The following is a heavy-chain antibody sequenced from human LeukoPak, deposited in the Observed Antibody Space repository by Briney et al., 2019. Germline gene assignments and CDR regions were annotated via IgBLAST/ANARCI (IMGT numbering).Heavy chain of an antibody. D-gene: IGHD3-10*01. CDR3: AESGGYYYMDV. Sequence: PSETLSLTCAVYGGSFSDYYWSWIRQPPGKGLEWIGEINHSGSTNYNPSLKSRVTISVDTSKNQFSLKLSSVTAADTAVYYRAESGGYYYMDVWGKGTTVTVSS. CDR2: INHSGST. V-gene: IGHV4-34*01. J-gene: IGHJ6*03. CDR1: GGSFSDYY.